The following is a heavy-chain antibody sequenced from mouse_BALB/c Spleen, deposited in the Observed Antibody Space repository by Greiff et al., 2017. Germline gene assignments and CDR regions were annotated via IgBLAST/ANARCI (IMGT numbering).Heavy chain of an antibody. Sequence: EVKLVESGGGLVQPGGSLKLSCAASGFTFSSYGMSWVRQTPDKRLELVATINSNGGSTYYPDSVKGRFTISRDNAKNTLYLQMSSLKSEDTAMYYCAREALYGYYAMDYWGQGTSVTVSS. CDR3: AREALYGYYAMDY. J-gene: IGHJ4*01. D-gene: IGHD1-1*01. CDR2: INSNGGST. CDR1: GFTFSSYG. V-gene: IGHV5-6-3*01.